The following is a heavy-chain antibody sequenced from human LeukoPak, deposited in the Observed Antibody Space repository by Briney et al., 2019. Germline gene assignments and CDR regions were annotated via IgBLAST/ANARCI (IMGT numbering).Heavy chain of an antibody. V-gene: IGHV4-30-4*08. CDR1: GGSISSGDYY. Sequence: PSETLSLTCTVSGGSISSGDYYWSWIRQPPGKGLEWIGYIYYSGSTYYNPSLKSRVTISVDTSKNQFSLKLSSVTAADTAVYYCASEGTGYCSSTSYCYWFDPWGQGTLVTVSS. J-gene: IGHJ5*02. D-gene: IGHD2-2*01. CDR2: IYYSGST. CDR3: ASEGTGYCSSTSYCYWFDP.